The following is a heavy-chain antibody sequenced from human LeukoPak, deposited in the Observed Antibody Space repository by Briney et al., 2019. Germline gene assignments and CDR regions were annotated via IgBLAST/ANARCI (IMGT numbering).Heavy chain of an antibody. CDR3: ARVHVRRTVTSYWYFDL. Sequence: PGGSLRLSCAASGFTFSSYAMHWVRQAPGKGLEGVAVISYDGSNKYYADSVKGRFTISRDNSKNTLYLQMNSLRAEDTAVYYCARVHVRRTVTSYWYFDLWGRGTLVTVSS. CDR2: ISYDGSNK. J-gene: IGHJ2*01. D-gene: IGHD4-17*01. CDR1: GFTFSSYA. V-gene: IGHV3-30-3*01.